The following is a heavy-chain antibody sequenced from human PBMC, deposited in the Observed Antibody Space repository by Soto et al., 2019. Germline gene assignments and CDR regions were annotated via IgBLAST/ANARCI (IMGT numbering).Heavy chain of an antibody. CDR1: GGSISNGGCS. J-gene: IGHJ4*02. V-gene: IGHV4-30-2*01. Sequence: SQTLSLTYAVSGGSISNGGCSCSWIRQPPGKGLEWIGEIYHSGNTYYNPSLKSRVTISVDKSKNHFSLKLTSVTAADTAVYYCARRAYPGFDYWGQGTLVTVSS. CDR2: IYHSGNT. CDR3: ARRAYPGFDY.